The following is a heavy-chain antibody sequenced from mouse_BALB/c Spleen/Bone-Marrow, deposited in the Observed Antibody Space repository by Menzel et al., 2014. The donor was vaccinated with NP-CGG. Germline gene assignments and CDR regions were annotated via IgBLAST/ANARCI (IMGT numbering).Heavy chain of an antibody. V-gene: IGHV7-3*02. J-gene: IGHJ2*01. Sequence: EVQGVESGGGLVQPGGSLRLSCATSGFTFTDYYMSWVRQPPGKALEWLGFIRNKPNGYTTEYNASVKGRFTISRDNSQSILYLQMNTLRVEDSATYYCTRDMGLLRFDYWGQGTTLTVSS. CDR3: TRDMGLLRFDY. D-gene: IGHD1-1*01. CDR1: GFTFTDYY. CDR2: IRNKPNGYTT.